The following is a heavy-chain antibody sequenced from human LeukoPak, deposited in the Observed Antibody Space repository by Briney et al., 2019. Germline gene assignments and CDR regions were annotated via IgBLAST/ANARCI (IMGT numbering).Heavy chain of an antibody. D-gene: IGHD1-26*01. J-gene: IGHJ5*02. Sequence: GGSLRLSCAASGFTFSSYAMSWIRQAPGKGLEWVSAISGSGGSTYYADSVKGRFTISRDNSKNTLYLQMNSLRAEDTAVYYCAKSPYSGSYYGVRYNWFDPWGQGTLVTVSS. V-gene: IGHV3-23*01. CDR2: ISGSGGST. CDR3: AKSPYSGSYYGVRYNWFDP. CDR1: GFTFSSYA.